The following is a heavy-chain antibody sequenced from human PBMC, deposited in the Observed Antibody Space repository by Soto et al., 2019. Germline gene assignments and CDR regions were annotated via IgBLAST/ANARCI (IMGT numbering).Heavy chain of an antibody. CDR3: AREGPVAGNYGMDV. CDR2: IIPIFATP. CDR1: GGTFSTYA. D-gene: IGHD6-19*01. J-gene: IGHJ6*02. Sequence: SVKVSCKASGGTFSTYAISWVRQAPGQGLEWMGGIIPIFATPSYTQKFQGRVTITADKSTSTAYMELSSLRSEDTAVYYCAREGPVAGNYGMDVWGQGTTVTVSS. V-gene: IGHV1-69*06.